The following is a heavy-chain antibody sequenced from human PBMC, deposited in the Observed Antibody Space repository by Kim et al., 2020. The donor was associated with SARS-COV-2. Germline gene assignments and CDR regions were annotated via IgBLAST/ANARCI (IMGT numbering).Heavy chain of an antibody. Sequence: ASVKVFCKASGYTFTSYTFHWVRQAPGQRPEWMGRIYAGNGDTDYSRKFQGRVTFSGDTSASTVYMDLSSLSSEDTAVYYCASGVHHSGDYQDWGQGTLVTVSS. CDR3: ASGVHHSGDYQD. J-gene: IGHJ4*02. V-gene: IGHV1-3*01. CDR1: GYTFTSYT. D-gene: IGHD2-21*01. CDR2: IYAGNGDT.